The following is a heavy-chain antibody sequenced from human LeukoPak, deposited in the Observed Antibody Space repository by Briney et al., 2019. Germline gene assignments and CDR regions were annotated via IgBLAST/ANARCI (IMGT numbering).Heavy chain of an antibody. V-gene: IGHV4-34*01. J-gene: IGHJ4*02. D-gene: IGHD1-1*01. CDR3: AGAGRGTSSRALDY. Sequence: LETLSLTCAISGGSFTDYYWSWIRQPPGKGLEWIGDINDSGSTNSSPSLKSRVVISLDTSKSQLSLKLSPVTAADTATYFCAGAGRGTSSRALDYWGQGTLVTVSS. CDR2: INDSGST. CDR1: GGSFTDYY.